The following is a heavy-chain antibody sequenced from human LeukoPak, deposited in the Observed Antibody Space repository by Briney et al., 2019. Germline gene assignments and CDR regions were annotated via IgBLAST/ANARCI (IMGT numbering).Heavy chain of an antibody. CDR1: GGSISSGSYY. V-gene: IGHV4-61*02. CDR3: ARDSRLTEDYFDS. CDR2: IYISGST. Sequence: SETLSLTCTVSGGSISSGSYYWSWIRQPAGKGLEWIGRIYISGSTDYNPSLKSRVTISVDTSKNQFSLKLNSVTAADTAVYYCARDSRLTEDYFDSWGPGTLVTVSS. J-gene: IGHJ4*02. D-gene: IGHD2-21*02.